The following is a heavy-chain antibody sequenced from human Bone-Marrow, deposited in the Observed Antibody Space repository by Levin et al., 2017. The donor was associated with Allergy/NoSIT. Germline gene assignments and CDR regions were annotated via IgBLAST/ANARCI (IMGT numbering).Heavy chain of an antibody. CDR3: ARVGMGLVPAAGGMDV. CDR2: INPNSGGT. V-gene: IGHV1-2*04. D-gene: IGHD2-2*01. J-gene: IGHJ6*02. Sequence: ASVKVSCKASGYTFTGYYMHWVRQAPGQGLEWMGWINPNSGGTNYAQKFQGWVTMTRDTSISTAYMELSRLRSDDTAVYYCARVGMGLVPAAGGMDVWGQGTTVTVSS. CDR1: GYTFTGYY.